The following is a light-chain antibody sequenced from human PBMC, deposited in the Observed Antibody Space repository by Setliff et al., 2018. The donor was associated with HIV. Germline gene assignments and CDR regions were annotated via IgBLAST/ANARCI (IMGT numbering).Light chain of an antibody. CDR2: DAS. J-gene: IGKJ3*01. Sequence: AIQLTQSPSSLSASVGDRVTITCRASQGISSALAWYQQKPGKAPNLLIYDASNLETGVPARFSGSGSGTDFTLTISSLQPEDFATYYCQQFKSLPLTFGPGTRWIS. CDR1: QGISSA. CDR3: QQFKSLPLT. V-gene: IGKV1-13*02.